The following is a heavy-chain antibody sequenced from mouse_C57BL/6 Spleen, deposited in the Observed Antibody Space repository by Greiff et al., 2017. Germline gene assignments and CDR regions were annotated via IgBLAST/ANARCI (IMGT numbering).Heavy chain of an antibody. Sequence: EVKLQESGPGLVKPSQSLSLTCSVTGYSITSGYYWNWIRQFPGNKLEWMGYISYDGSNNSNPSLKNRISITRDTSKNQFFLKLNSVTTEDTATYYCARGGPRDYFDYWGQGTTLTVSS. CDR1: GYSITSGYY. CDR2: ISYDGSN. J-gene: IGHJ2*01. V-gene: IGHV3-6*01. CDR3: ARGGPRDYFDY.